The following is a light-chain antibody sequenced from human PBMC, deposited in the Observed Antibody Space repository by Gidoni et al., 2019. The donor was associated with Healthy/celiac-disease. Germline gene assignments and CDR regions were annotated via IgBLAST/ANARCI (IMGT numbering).Light chain of an antibody. Sequence: EIVLTQSPGTLSLSPGERATLSCRVSQSVSSSYLAWYQQKPGQAPRLLIYGASSRATGIPDRFSGSGSGTDFTLTISRLEPEDFAVYYCQQYGSSGLTFXGXTKVEIK. CDR3: QQYGSSGLT. J-gene: IGKJ4*01. CDR2: GAS. CDR1: QSVSSSY. V-gene: IGKV3-20*01.